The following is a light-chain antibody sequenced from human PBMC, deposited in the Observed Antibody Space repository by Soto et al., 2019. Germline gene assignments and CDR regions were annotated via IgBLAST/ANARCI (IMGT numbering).Light chain of an antibody. J-gene: IGKJ5*01. Sequence: EIVLTQSPATLSLSPGERSDLACMASQFIDRYLAWYQHKPGQAPRLLTHGASTRATGIPARFSGVGSGTEFTLTISSLQSEDFAVYYCQQYNKWPQTFGQGTRLEIK. CDR3: QQYNKWPQT. CDR2: GAS. CDR1: QFIDRY. V-gene: IGKV3-15*01.